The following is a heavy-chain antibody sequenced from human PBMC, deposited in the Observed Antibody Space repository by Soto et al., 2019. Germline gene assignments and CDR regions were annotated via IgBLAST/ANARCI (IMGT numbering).Heavy chain of an antibody. J-gene: IGHJ5*02. CDR1: GGSISGYY. CDR3: ARAPPARKNYYGSGSYFPFFDP. Sequence: PSETLSLTCTVSGGSISGYYWSWIRQPPGKGLEWIGYIFYSASTKYNPSLRSRVTMSVDTSKNQLSLKLTSVTAADTAVYYCARAPPARKNYYGSGSYFPFFDPWGQGTLVTVSS. CDR2: IFYSAST. V-gene: IGHV4-59*08. D-gene: IGHD3-10*01.